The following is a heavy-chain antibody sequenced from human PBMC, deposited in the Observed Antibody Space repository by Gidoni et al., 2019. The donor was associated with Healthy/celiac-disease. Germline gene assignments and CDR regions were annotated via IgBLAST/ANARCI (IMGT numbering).Heavy chain of an antibody. J-gene: IGHJ6*02. V-gene: IGHV1-69*04. D-gene: IGHD4-17*01. CDR3: ARELMTTVTFYGMDV. CDR2: ILPILGIA. CDR1: EGTFSSYA. Sequence: QVQLVQSGAAVKKRESSVKVSCKASEGTFSSYAISWVRQAHGHGLEWMGRILPILGIANYAQKFQVRVTITADKSTSTAYMELSSLRSEDTAVYYCARELMTTVTFYGMDVWGQGTTVTVSS.